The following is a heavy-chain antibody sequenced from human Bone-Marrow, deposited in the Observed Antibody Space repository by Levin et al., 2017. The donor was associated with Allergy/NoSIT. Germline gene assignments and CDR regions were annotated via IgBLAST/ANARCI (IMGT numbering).Heavy chain of an antibody. CDR1: GDSVRSRNS. D-gene: IGHD3-10*01. CDR3: ARTAPDELWFVELLGLAF. Sequence: SQTLSLTCAVSGDSVRSRNSWNWVRQPPGKGLEWIGEINHVGRTNYAPSLGRRVTISVDNSRNQVSLQLTSMTAADTAVYFCARTAPDELWFVELLGLAFWSPGALVTVSS. V-gene: IGHV4-4*02. CDR2: INHVGRT. J-gene: IGHJ4*02.